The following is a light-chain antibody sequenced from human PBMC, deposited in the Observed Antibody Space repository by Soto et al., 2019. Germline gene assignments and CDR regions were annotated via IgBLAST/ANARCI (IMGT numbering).Light chain of an antibody. J-gene: IGKJ4*01. CDR2: GAS. V-gene: IGKV3-20*01. CDR1: QSVSSSY. CDR3: QQYGSSPLT. Sequence: EIVLTQSPGTLSLSPGERATLSCRASQSVSSSYLAWYQQKPGQAPRLVLSGASSRATGIPDRFSGSGSGTDFTLTISRLEPEDFAVYYCQQYGSSPLTFGGGTKVEIK.